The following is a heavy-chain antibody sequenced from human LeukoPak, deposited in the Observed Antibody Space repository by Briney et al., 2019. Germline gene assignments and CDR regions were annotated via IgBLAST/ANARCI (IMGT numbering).Heavy chain of an antibody. CDR1: GGSISSYY. J-gene: IGHJ6*03. CDR2: IYTSGST. D-gene: IGHD1-26*01. V-gene: IGHV4-4*07. Sequence: SETLSLTCTVSGGSISSYYWSWIRQPAGKGLEWIGRIYTSGSTNYNPSLKSRVTVSVDTSKNQFSLKLSSVTAADTAVYYCARIRGSGSYYDYYYMDVWGKGTTVTVSS. CDR3: ARIRGSGSYYDYYYMDV.